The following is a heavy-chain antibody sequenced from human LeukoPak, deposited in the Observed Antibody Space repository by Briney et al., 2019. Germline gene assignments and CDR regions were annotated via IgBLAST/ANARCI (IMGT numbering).Heavy chain of an antibody. CDR2: IGIRGDT. CDR1: GFTFIDYD. V-gene: IGHV3-13*01. D-gene: IGHD6-19*01. Sequence: GGSLRLSCAASGFTFIDYDMHWVRQGLGKGLESVSAIGIRGDTHYSGSVKGRFTISRENAESSLYLQMNSLSAEDTAVYYRARGGIQVSGIDEFDYWGQGTLVTVSS. CDR3: ARGGIQVSGIDEFDY. J-gene: IGHJ4*02.